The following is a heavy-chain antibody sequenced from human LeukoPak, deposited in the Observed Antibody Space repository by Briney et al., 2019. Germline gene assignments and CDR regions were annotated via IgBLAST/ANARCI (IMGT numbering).Heavy chain of an antibody. J-gene: IGHJ6*02. CDR2: IYITGST. CDR1: SGSFSSYY. CDR3: ARGRHEYYDILTGRQENYYYYGMDV. Sequence: SETLSLTCTVSSGSFSSYYWNWIRQPAGKGLEWIGRIYITGSTNYNPSLKSRVTISVDTSKNQFSLKLSSVTAADTAVYYCARGRHEYYDILTGRQENYYYYGMDVWGQGTTVTVSS. V-gene: IGHV4-4*07. D-gene: IGHD3-9*01.